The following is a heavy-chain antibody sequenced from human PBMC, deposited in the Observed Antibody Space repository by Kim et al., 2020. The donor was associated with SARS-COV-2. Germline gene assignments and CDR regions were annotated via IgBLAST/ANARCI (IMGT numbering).Heavy chain of an antibody. CDR3: ATAQGGVVSFDY. J-gene: IGHJ4*02. CDR2: FDPEDGET. Sequence: ASVKVSCKVSGYTLTELSMHWVRQAPGKGLEWMGGFDPEDGETIYAQKFQGRVTMTEDTSTDTAYMELSSLRSEDTAVYYCATAQGGVVSFDYWGQGTLVTVSS. CDR1: GYTLTELS. D-gene: IGHD2-15*01. V-gene: IGHV1-24*01.